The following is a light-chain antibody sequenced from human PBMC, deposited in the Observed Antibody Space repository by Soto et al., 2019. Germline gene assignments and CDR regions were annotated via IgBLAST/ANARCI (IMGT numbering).Light chain of an antibody. V-gene: IGKV3-11*01. Sequence: EIVLTQSPVKLSLAALERANISCRASQSVSRYLAWYQQKPGQAPRLLIYDASNRATGIPARFSGSGSGTDFTLTISSLEPEDFAVYYCQQRSSWPPITFGQGTRLEIK. J-gene: IGKJ5*01. CDR3: QQRSSWPPIT. CDR1: QSVSRY. CDR2: DAS.